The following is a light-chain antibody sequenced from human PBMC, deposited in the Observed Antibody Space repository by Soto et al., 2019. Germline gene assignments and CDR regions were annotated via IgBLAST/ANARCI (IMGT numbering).Light chain of an antibody. J-gene: IGKJ4*01. Sequence: DIQMTQSPASVSASVGDRVTISCRASEDINSRLAWYRQKPGEAPNLLIYDASTLETGVPLRFSGSGYGSYFSFTISSLQPEDVATYYCQQYKSLPLTFGGGTKVDIK. CDR1: EDINSR. CDR3: QQYKSLPLT. CDR2: DAS. V-gene: IGKV1-33*01.